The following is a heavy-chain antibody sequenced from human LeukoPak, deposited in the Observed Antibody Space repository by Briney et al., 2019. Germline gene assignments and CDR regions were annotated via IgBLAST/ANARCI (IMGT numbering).Heavy chain of an antibody. V-gene: IGHV3-21*01. CDR2: ISSSSSYI. Sequence: PGGSLRLSCVVSGFTISSYSMNWVRQAPGKGLEWVSSISSSSSYIYYADSVKGRFTISRDNAKNSLYLQMNSLRAEDTAVYYCARDPLWPPGDYWGQGTLVTVSS. D-gene: IGHD2-21*01. CDR3: ARDPLWPPGDY. J-gene: IGHJ4*02. CDR1: GFTISSYS.